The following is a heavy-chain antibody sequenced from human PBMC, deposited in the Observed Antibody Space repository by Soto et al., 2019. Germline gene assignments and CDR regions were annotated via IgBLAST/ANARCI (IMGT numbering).Heavy chain of an antibody. Sequence: PGGSLGLSCAASGFTFSSYSMNWVRQAPGKGLEWVSYISSSSSTIYYADSVKGRFTISRDNAKNSLYLQMNSLRAEDTAVYYCGKGKRRELLDYWGQGTLVTVSA. CDR2: ISSSSSTI. D-gene: IGHD1-26*01. V-gene: IGHV3-48*01. J-gene: IGHJ4*01. CDR1: GFTFSSYS. CDR3: GKGKRRELLDY.